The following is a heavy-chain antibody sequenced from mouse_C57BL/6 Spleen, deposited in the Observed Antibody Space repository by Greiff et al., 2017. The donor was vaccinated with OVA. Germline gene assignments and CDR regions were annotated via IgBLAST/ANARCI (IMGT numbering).Heavy chain of an antibody. D-gene: IGHD3-2*02. CDR3: TPKTAQAS. J-gene: IGHJ2*01. V-gene: IGHV14-1*01. CDR1: GFTIKDYD. Sequence: EVQLQQSGAELVRPGASVKLSCTASGFTIKDYDMHWVKQRPEKGLAWIGRIDPEDGDPEYAQKLQGQATMTADTSYKTAYLQLSSLTSADTAVYYCTPKTAQASWGQGTTLSVSS. CDR2: IDPEDGDP.